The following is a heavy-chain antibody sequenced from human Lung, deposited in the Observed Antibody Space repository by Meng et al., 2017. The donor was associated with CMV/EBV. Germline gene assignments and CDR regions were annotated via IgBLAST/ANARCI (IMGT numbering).Heavy chain of an antibody. D-gene: IGHD2-8*02. CDR2: ITSSGGYV. Sequence: GGPXRLXCAASGFTFSSYSMNWVRQAPGKGLEWVSSITSSGGYVYYADSVKGRFTVSRDNAKNSLWLQMNSLRAEDSAVYYCARDLLVESRHVWGQGTTVTVSS. V-gene: IGHV3-21*06. CDR1: GFTFSSYS. CDR3: ARDLLVESRHV. J-gene: IGHJ6*02.